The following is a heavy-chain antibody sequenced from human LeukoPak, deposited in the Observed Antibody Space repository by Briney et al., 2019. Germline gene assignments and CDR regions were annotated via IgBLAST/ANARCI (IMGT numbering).Heavy chain of an antibody. CDR3: VRERAAQYDY. V-gene: IGHV3-21*01. CDR2: ISSSSSYI. CDR1: GFTFSSYS. Sequence: PGGSLRLSCAASGFTFSSYSMNWVRQAPGKGLEWVSSISSSSSYIYYADSVKGRFTMSRDNAKNSLYLHMSSLRAEDTAVYYCVRERAAQYDYWGQGILVTVSS. J-gene: IGHJ4*02. D-gene: IGHD4-11*01.